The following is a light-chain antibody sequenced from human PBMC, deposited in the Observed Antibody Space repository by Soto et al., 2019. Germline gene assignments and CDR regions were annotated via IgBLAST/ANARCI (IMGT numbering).Light chain of an antibody. Sequence: QSALTQPRSVSGSPGQSVTISCTGTSSDVGAYNYVSWYQQHPGKAPKLLISDVTKRPSGVTDRFSGSKSGNTASLTISGLQAEDEADYSCCSYAGDYTVIFGGGTKVTVL. V-gene: IGLV2-11*01. J-gene: IGLJ2*01. CDR2: DVT. CDR1: SSDVGAYNY. CDR3: CSYAGDYTVI.